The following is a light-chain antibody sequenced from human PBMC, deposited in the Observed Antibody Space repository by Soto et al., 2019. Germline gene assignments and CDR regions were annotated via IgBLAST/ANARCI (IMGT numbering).Light chain of an antibody. J-gene: IGKJ1*01. CDR3: QQGFSRPRT. CDR2: TTS. CDR1: QSIRSD. V-gene: IGKV1-39*01. Sequence: DIQMTQSPSSLSASVGDRFAITCVASQSIRSDLNWYQQRPGKAPKLLIYTTSNLESGVPSRFSGSGSGTDFTLTISNLQPEDFATYFCQQGFSRPRTFGLGTKVDI.